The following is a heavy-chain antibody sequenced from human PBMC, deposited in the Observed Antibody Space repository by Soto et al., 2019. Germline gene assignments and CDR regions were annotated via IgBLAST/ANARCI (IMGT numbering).Heavy chain of an antibody. J-gene: IGHJ4*02. CDR3: ARHHRYCSGGTWYVFDH. D-gene: IGHD2-15*01. V-gene: IGHV4-59*08. CDR2: VSYSGLT. CDR1: ADSISPYF. Sequence: SETLSLTCTVSADSISPYFWSWVRQPPGKGPEWIGYVSYSGLTNYNPSLESRVTISVDTSQNQLSLRLRSVITADTAVYYCARHHRYCSGGTWYVFDHWGQGILXTVSS.